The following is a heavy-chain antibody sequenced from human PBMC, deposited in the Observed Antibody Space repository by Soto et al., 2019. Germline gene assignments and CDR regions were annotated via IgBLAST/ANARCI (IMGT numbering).Heavy chain of an antibody. Sequence: QVQLVESGGGVVQPGRSLRLSCAASGFTFSSYGMHWVRQAPGKGLEWVAVIWYDGSNKYYADSVKGRFTISRDNSKNTLYLQMNSLRAEDTAVYYCASHATYYDILTGYYTRYYYYMDVWGKGTTVTVSS. CDR1: GFTFSSYG. CDR3: ASHATYYDILTGYYTRYYYYMDV. J-gene: IGHJ6*03. V-gene: IGHV3-33*01. CDR2: IWYDGSNK. D-gene: IGHD3-9*01.